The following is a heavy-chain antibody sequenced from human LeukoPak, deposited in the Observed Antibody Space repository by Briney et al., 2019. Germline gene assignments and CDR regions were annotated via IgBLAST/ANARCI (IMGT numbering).Heavy chain of an antibody. CDR1: GGSISSYN. V-gene: IGHV4-59*12. CDR3: AREADNSSGGGFDP. CDR2: IYYSGST. D-gene: IGHD6-19*01. Sequence: TSETLSLTCTVSGGSISSYNWSWIRQPPGKGLERIGYIYYSGSTNYNPSLKSRVTISVDTSKNQFSLKLSSVTAADTAVYYCAREADNSSGGGFDPWGQGTLVTVSS. J-gene: IGHJ5*02.